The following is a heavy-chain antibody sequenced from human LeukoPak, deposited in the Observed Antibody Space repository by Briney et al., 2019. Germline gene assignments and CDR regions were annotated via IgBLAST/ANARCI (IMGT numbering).Heavy chain of an antibody. CDR1: GFIFSDYY. D-gene: IGHD3-10*01. Sequence: GGSLRLSCAASGFIFSDYYMTWIRQAPGKGLEWISHIGSSGSTIYYADSMKGRFTISKDNTKKSLYLQMNSLRAEATAVYFCARALWLGEGFFDYWGQGTPVTVSS. CDR3: ARALWLGEGFFDY. V-gene: IGHV3-11*04. CDR2: IGSSGSTI. J-gene: IGHJ4*02.